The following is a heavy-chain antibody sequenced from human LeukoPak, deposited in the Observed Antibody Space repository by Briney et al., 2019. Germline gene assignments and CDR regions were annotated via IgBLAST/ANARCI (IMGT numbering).Heavy chain of an antibody. CDR3: ATGGRYSSGWYDYYGMDV. D-gene: IGHD6-19*01. CDR2: IYYSGST. J-gene: IGHJ6*02. CDR1: GGSISNFY. V-gene: IGHV4-59*01. Sequence: SETLSLTCTVSGGSISNFYWSWIRQSPGKGLEWIGYIYYSGSTNYNPSLKSRVTISVDTSKNQFSLKLSSVTAADTAVYYCATGGRYSSGWYDYYGMDVWGQGTTVTVSS.